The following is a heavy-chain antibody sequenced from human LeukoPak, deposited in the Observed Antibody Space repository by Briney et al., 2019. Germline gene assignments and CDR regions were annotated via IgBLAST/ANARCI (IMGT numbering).Heavy chain of an antibody. CDR1: GFTFSSYE. Sequence: GGSLRLSCAASGFTFSSYEMNWVRQAPGKGLEWVGRIKSKTDGGTTDYAAPVKGRFTISRDDSKNTLYLQMNSLKTEDTAVYYCTTSEDYYDSSGSDPFDYWGQGTLVTVSP. J-gene: IGHJ4*02. CDR3: TTSEDYYDSSGSDPFDY. CDR2: IKSKTDGGTT. D-gene: IGHD3-22*01. V-gene: IGHV3-15*01.